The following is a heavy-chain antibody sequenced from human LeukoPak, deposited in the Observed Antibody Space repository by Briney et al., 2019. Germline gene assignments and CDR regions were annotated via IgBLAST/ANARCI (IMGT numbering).Heavy chain of an antibody. Sequence: GGSLRLSCAASGFTFDDYAMHWVRQAPGKGLEWVSGISWNSGSMDYADSVKGRFTISRDNSKNTLYLQMNSLRAEDTAVYYCAKDAVPYSSSWYNYWGQGTLVTVSS. J-gene: IGHJ4*02. V-gene: IGHV3-9*01. D-gene: IGHD6-13*01. CDR2: ISWNSGSM. CDR3: AKDAVPYSSSWYNY. CDR1: GFTFDDYA.